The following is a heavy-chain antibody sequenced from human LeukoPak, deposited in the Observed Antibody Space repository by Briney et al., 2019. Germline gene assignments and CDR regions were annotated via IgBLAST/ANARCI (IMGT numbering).Heavy chain of an antibody. Sequence: SQTLSLTCTVSGGSISSGDYYWGWIRQPPGKGLEWIGYIYYSGSTYYNPSLKSRVTISVDTSKNQFSLKLSSVTAADTAVYYCARGRVLLWFGEVTPQPSGFDYWGQGTLVTVSS. CDR3: ARGRVLLWFGEVTPQPSGFDY. CDR2: IYYSGST. D-gene: IGHD3-10*01. J-gene: IGHJ4*02. CDR1: GGSISSGDYY. V-gene: IGHV4-30-4*01.